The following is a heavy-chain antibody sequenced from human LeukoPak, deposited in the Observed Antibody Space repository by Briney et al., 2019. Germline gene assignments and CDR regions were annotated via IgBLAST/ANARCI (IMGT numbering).Heavy chain of an antibody. CDR2: IYTSGST. CDR3: ARAPGAMVRGVIMMKADAFDI. V-gene: IGHV4-61*02. D-gene: IGHD3-10*01. Sequence: PSQTLSLTCTVSGGSISSGSYYWSWIRQPAGKGLEWIGRIYTSGSTNYNPSLKSRVTISVDTSKNQFSLKLSSVTAADTAVYYCARAPGAMVRGVIMMKADAFDIWGQGTMVTVSS. CDR1: GGSISSGSYY. J-gene: IGHJ3*02.